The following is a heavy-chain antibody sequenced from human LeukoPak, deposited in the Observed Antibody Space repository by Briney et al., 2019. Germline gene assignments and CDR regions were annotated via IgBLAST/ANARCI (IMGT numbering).Heavy chain of an antibody. CDR1: GDSVSSNSAA. J-gene: IGHJ4*02. CDR2: TYYRSKWYN. D-gene: IGHD3-10*01. V-gene: IGHV6-1*01. Sequence: SQTPSLTCAISGDSVSSNSAAWNWIRQSPSRGLEWLGRTYYRSKWYNDYAVSVKSRITINSDTSKNQFSLQLNSVTPEDTAVYYCARDNYGSGSYYSSGFDYWGQGTLVTVSS. CDR3: ARDNYGSGSYYSSGFDY.